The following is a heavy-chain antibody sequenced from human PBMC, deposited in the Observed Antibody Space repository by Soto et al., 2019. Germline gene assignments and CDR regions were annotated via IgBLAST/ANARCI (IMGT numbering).Heavy chain of an antibody. CDR3: SVAPNCGGYGSAASYWYGDI. V-gene: IGHV3-23*01. Sequence: EVQLLESGGGLVQPGGSLRLSCAASGLTFGNYAMSWVRQAPGKGLEWVSAISGDSGRTYYADSVKGRFTISRDNSKNTLYLQMNTLRAEDTAVYYCSVAPNCGGYGSAASYWYGDIWGRGTLVTVSS. D-gene: IGHD2-21*02. J-gene: IGHJ2*01. CDR2: ISGDSGRT. CDR1: GLTFGNYA.